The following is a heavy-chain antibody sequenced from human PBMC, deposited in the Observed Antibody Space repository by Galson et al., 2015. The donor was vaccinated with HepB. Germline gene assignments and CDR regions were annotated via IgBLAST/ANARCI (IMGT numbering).Heavy chain of an antibody. CDR1: GGSIRSTSYY. Sequence: SETLSLTCTVSGGSIRSTSYYWGWIRQPPGKGLEWIGSTYYSGSTYYNPSLRSRVSISVDTSRNQFSLKLSSVTAADTAVYYCARLTLIWFGESGGQCWFDPCGQGTLVTVSS. CDR2: TYYSGST. CDR3: ARLTLIWFGESGGQCWFDP. J-gene: IGHJ5*02. V-gene: IGHV4-39*01. D-gene: IGHD3-10*01.